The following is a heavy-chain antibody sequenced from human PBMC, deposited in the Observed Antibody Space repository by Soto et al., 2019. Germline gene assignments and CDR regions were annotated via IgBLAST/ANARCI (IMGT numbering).Heavy chain of an antibody. D-gene: IGHD1-26*01. Sequence: EVQLVESGGGLVQPGRSLRLSCVASGFTFDDYAMHWVRQTPGTGLEWVSSIDWNGGSTAYADSVKGRFTISRDNARNSLYLQMNSLRPEDPALYYCVKGRGSYFVYFGLDVWGQGTTVTVSS. CDR3: VKGRGSYFVYFGLDV. CDR1: GFTFDDYA. V-gene: IGHV3-9*01. CDR2: IDWNGGST. J-gene: IGHJ6*02.